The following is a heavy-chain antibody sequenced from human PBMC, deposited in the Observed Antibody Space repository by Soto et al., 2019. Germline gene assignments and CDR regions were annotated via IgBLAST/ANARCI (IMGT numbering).Heavy chain of an antibody. CDR1: GYTFTSYA. D-gene: IGHD5-18*01. Sequence: QVHLVQSGAEVKKPGASVKVSCKASGYTFTSYAISWVRQAPGQGLEWMGWIRGYNGDTKYAQKHQGRVTMTTDTSTGTAYMELRSLRSDDMTVYYCARVVDTAMASFDYWGQGTLVTVSS. CDR2: IRGYNGDT. V-gene: IGHV1-18*03. CDR3: ARVVDTAMASFDY. J-gene: IGHJ4*02.